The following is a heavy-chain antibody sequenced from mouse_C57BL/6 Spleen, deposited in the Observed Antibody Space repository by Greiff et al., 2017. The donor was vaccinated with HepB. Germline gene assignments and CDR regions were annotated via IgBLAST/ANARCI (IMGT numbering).Heavy chain of an antibody. CDR2: ISDGGSYT. CDR3: ARDVGFDY. V-gene: IGHV5-4*01. Sequence: DVQLVESGGGLVKPGGSLKLSCAASGFTFSSYAMSWVRQTPEKRLEWVATISDGGSYTYYPDNVKGRFTISRDNAKNNLYLQMSHLKSEDTAMYYCARDVGFDYWGQGTTLTVSS. CDR1: GFTFSSYA. J-gene: IGHJ2*01.